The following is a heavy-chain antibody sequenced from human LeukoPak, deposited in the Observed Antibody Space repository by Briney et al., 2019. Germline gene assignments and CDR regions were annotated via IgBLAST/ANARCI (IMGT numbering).Heavy chain of an antibody. CDR3: ARASYSYGHFDY. J-gene: IGHJ4*02. CDR2: IYYSGST. V-gene: IGHV4-39*07. D-gene: IGHD5-18*01. CDR1: GGSISSSSYY. Sequence: PSETLSLTCTVSGGSISSSSYYWGWIRQPPGKGLEWTGSIYYSGSTYYSPSLKSRVTISVDTSKNQFSLKLSSVTAADTAVYYCARASYSYGHFDYWGQGTLVTVSS.